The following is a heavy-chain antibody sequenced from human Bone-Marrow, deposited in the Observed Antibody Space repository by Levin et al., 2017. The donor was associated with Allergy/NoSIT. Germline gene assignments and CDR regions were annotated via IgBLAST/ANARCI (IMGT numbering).Heavy chain of an antibody. J-gene: IGHJ3*01. CDR1: GFTLSDHY. D-gene: IGHD3-16*01. Sequence: GESLKISCEASGFTLSDHYMNWIRQAPGKGLEWVAYISSSANSIYYGDSVKGRFTISRDNAKNSLYLEMNSLRPEDTAVYYCASDRYILASGEAFDLWGQGTMVTVSS. CDR3: ASDRYILASGEAFDL. CDR2: ISSSANSI. V-gene: IGHV3-11*01.